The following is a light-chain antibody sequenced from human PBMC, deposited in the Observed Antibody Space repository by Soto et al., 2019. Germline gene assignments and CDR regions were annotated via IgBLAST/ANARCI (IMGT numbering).Light chain of an antibody. CDR3: TSHTSANTWV. CDR2: EVT. CDR1: RSDVGGYNR. V-gene: IGLV2-14*01. Sequence: QSALTQPASVSGSPGQSITISCSGSRSDVGGYNRVSWYRQHPGEAPKLIMYEVTHRHSGVSHRFSGSKSDNTASLTISDLQAEDEADYYCTSHTSANTWVFGVGTQLTVL. J-gene: IGLJ7*01.